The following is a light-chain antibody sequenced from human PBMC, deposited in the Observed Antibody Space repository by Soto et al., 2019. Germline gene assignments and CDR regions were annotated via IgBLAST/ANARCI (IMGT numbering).Light chain of an antibody. J-gene: IGKJ2*01. CDR1: QSLYSN. CDR3: QQYAMWPDT. Sequence: EIVMTQAPATLSVSPGERATLSCRASQSLYSNLAWYQHKPGQAPRLLIYAASTRATGIPDRFSGSGSVTEFTLTISSLQSEDFAVYYCQQYAMWPDTFGQGTKLEIK. V-gene: IGKV3-15*01. CDR2: AAS.